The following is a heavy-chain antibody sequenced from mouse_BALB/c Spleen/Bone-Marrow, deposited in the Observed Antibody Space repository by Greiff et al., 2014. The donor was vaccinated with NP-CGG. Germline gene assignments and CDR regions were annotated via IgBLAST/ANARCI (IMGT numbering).Heavy chain of an antibody. V-gene: IGHV14-3*02. CDR3: ASFMITNAMDY. J-gene: IGHJ4*01. Sequence: EVKVEESGAELVKSGASVKLSCTASGFNIKDTYIHWVNQRPEQGLEWVGRIDPANGNTKYDPNFQGKATITADSSSNTAYLHLSSLTSEDTAVYYCASFMITNAMDYWGQGTSVTVSS. CDR1: GFNIKDTY. D-gene: IGHD2-4*01. CDR2: IDPANGNT.